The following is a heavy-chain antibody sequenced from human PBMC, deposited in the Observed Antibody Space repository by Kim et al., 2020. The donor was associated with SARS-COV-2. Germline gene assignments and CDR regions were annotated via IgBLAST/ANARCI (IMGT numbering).Heavy chain of an antibody. D-gene: IGHD3-10*01. Sequence: SETLSLTCTVSGGSISSGDYYWSWIRQPPGKGLEWIGYIYYSGSTYYNPSLKSRVTISVDTSKNQFSLKLSSVTAADTAVYYCARGSGFGESSYFDYWGQGTLVTVSS. CDR1: GGSISSGDYY. J-gene: IGHJ4*02. CDR3: ARGSGFGESSYFDY. V-gene: IGHV4-30-4*01. CDR2: IYYSGST.